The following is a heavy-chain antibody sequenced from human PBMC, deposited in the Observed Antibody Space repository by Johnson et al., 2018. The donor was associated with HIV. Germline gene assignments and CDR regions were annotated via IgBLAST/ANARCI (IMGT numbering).Heavy chain of an antibody. Sequence: QVQLVESGGGVVQPGRSLRVFCAASGFTFSRYAMHWVRQAPGKGLEWVAVISYDGSNKHFADSVKGRFTISRDNSKNSLYLQMNSLRAEDTAVYYCARETGDPVVPAARDAFDIWGQGTMVTVSS. CDR1: GFTFSRYA. J-gene: IGHJ3*02. CDR2: ISYDGSNK. D-gene: IGHD2-2*01. CDR3: ARETGDPVVPAARDAFDI. V-gene: IGHV3-30*04.